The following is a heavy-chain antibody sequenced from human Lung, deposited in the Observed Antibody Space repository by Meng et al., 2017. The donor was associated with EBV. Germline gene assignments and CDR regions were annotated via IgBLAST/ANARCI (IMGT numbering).Heavy chain of an antibody. D-gene: IGHD1-20*01. CDR1: GGSLNDYF. V-gene: IGHV4-34*12. CDR3: AREWGHSDDWYNYFDP. CDR2: IIHSGTT. Sequence: QVKLHQWGPGLLKSAETLSRTCPVTGGSLNDYFWNWIRQRPGKGLEWIGGIIHSGTTNYNPSIKSRVTISVDTSQNQFSLQLTSVTAADTAIYYCAREWGHSDDWYNYFDPWGQGTLVTVSS. J-gene: IGHJ5*02.